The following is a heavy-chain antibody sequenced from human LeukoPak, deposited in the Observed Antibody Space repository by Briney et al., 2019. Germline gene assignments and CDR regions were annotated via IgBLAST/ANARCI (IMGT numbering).Heavy chain of an antibody. J-gene: IGHJ4*02. V-gene: IGHV4-39*07. CDR2: IYYSGST. CDR1: GGSISSSSYY. CDR3: ARGSRYDILTGYYGSRYYFDY. D-gene: IGHD3-9*01. Sequence: PSETLSLTCTVSGGSISSSSYYWGWIRQPPGKGLERIGSIYYSGSTYYNPSLKSRVTISVDTFKNQFSLKLSSVTAADTAVYYCARGSRYDILTGYYGSRYYFDYWGQGTLVTVSS.